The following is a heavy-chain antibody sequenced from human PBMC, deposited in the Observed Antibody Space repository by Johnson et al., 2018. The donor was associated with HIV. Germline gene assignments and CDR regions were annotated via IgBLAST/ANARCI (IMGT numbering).Heavy chain of an antibody. CDR1: GFTFSSYW. D-gene: IGHD4-11*01. CDR2: IKQDGSEK. J-gene: IGHJ3*02. V-gene: IGHV3-7*03. CDR3: ARDTYSSDAFDI. Sequence: VQLVESGGGLVQPGGSLRLSCAASGFTFSSYWMSWVRQAPGRGLEWVANIKQDGSEKFYVDSVKGRFTISRDNAKNSLYLQMNSLRAEDTALYYCARDTYSSDAFDIWGQGTMVTVSS.